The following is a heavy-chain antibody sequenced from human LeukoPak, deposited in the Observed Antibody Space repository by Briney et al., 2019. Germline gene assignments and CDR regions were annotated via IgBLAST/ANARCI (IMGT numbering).Heavy chain of an antibody. Sequence: PGGSLRLSCAASGFTFRPYSMNWVRRAPGKGLEWVSYISSSSSTIYYADSVKGRFTISRDNAKNSLYLQMNSLRAEDTAVYYCARDSMGGTLWAFDIWGQGTMVTVSS. CDR2: ISSSSSTI. J-gene: IGHJ3*02. D-gene: IGHD1-26*01. CDR1: GFTFRPYS. V-gene: IGHV3-48*01. CDR3: ARDSMGGTLWAFDI.